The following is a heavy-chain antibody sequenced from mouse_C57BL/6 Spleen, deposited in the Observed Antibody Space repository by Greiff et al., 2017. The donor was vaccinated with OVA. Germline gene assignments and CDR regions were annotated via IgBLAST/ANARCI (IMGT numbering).Heavy chain of an antibody. CDR2: INPNNGGT. CDR1: GYTFTDYY. J-gene: IGHJ3*01. D-gene: IGHD1-1*01. V-gene: IGHV1-26*01. Sequence: VQLQQSGPELVKPGASVKISCKASGYTFTDYYMNWVKQSHGKSLEWIGDINPNNGGTSYNQKFKGKATLTVDKSSSTAYMELRSLTSEDSAVYYCARRYYGSNWFAYWGQGTLVTVSA. CDR3: ARRYYGSNWFAY.